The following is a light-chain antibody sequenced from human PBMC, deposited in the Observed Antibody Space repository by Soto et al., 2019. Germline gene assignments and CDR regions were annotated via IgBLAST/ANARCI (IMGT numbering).Light chain of an antibody. V-gene: IGLV2-8*01. CDR2: EVN. CDR1: SSDVGGYNY. Sequence: QSLRTQTPSASGSPGQSFAISCTGTSSDVGGYNYVSWYQQHPGKAPKLMIYEVNKRPSGVPDRFSGYKSGNTASLTVSGLQAEDEADYYCSSYAGSSNVFGTGTKATV. CDR3: SSYAGSSNV. J-gene: IGLJ1*01.